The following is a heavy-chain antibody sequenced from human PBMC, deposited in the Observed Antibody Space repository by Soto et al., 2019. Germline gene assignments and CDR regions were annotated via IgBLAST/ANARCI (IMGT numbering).Heavy chain of an antibody. V-gene: IGHV3-23*01. CDR3: AKDDGSWYYFDY. CDR2: ISGSGGST. Sequence: LRLSCAASGFSFSSYAMSWVRQAPGKGLEWVSAISGSGGSTYYADSVKGRFTISRDNSKNTLYLQMNSLRAEDTAVYYCAKDDGSWYYFDYWGQGTLVTVSS. CDR1: GFSFSSYA. J-gene: IGHJ4*02. D-gene: IGHD6-13*01.